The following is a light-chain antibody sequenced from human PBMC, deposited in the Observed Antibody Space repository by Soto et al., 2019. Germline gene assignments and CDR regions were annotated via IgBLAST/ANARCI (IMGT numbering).Light chain of an antibody. CDR3: MQSLQTRT. CDR2: LVS. Sequence: DIVMTQSPLSLPVTPGEPASISCRSSQSLLHSNGYNYLDWYLQKPGQSPQLLIYLVSNRASGXPXXFGCSGSGKAFTLKIRRVEAEDVGVYYCMQSLQTRTFGQGTKVEIK. V-gene: IGKV2-28*01. CDR1: QSLLHSNGYNY. J-gene: IGKJ1*01.